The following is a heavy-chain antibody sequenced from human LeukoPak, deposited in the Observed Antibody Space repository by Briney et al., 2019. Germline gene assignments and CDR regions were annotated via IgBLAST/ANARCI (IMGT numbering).Heavy chain of an antibody. D-gene: IGHD5-12*01. J-gene: IGHJ4*02. CDR3: AREFEWLQGCDH. CDR1: GYTFTGYY. Sequence: ASVKVSCKASGYTFTGYYMHWVRQAPGQGLEWMGWINPNSGGTNYAQKFQGRVTMTRDTSISTAYMELSRVRSDDTAVYYCAREFEWLQGCDHWGQGTLVTVSS. V-gene: IGHV1-2*02. CDR2: INPNSGGT.